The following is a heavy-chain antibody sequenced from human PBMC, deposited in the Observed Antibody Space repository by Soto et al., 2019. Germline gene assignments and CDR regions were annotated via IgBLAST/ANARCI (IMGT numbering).Heavy chain of an antibody. CDR2: IYWDDDK. Sequence: QITLKESGPTLVKPTQTLTLTCTFSGFSLSTSGVGVGWIRQPPGKALEWLALIYWDDDKRYSPSLKSRLTITKDTPKNQVVLTMTNMDPVDTATYYCALLTRSGYGADFDYWGQGTLVTVSS. J-gene: IGHJ4*02. CDR3: ALLTRSGYGADFDY. V-gene: IGHV2-5*02. CDR1: GFSLSTSGVG. D-gene: IGHD3-9*01.